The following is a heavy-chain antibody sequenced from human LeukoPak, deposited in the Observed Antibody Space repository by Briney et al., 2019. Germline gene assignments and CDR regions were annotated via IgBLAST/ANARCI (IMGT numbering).Heavy chain of an antibody. J-gene: IGHJ4*02. V-gene: IGHV3-23*01. D-gene: IGHD3-22*01. Sequence: GGSLRLSCAAPGFTFSSYAMSWVRQAPGKGLEWVSGISGSGDNTYYADSVKGRFTISRDNSKNTLYVQVNSPGTEDTAAYYCAKGSYYDSSGSFYFDYWGQGTLVTVSS. CDR2: ISGSGDNT. CDR3: AKGSYYDSSGSFYFDY. CDR1: GFTFSSYA.